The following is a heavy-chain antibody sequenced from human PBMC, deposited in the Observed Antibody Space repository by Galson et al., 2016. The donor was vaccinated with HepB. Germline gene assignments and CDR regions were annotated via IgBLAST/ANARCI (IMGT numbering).Heavy chain of an antibody. J-gene: IGHJ4*02. CDR1: GFTFRGHW. D-gene: IGHD1-1*01. V-gene: IGHV3-74*01. CDR2: INSDGSSS. CDR3: ARGRPGTFTVLGN. Sequence: SLRLSCAASGFTFRGHWMHWVRQAPGKGLIWVSRINSDGSSSSYAAYVKGRFTISRDDAKNTLYLQLNSLRAEDTAIYYCARGRPGTFTVLGNWGQGTLVTVSS.